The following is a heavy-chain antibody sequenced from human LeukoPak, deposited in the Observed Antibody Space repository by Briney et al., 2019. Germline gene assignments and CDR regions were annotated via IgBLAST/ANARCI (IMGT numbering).Heavy chain of an antibody. D-gene: IGHD3-16*02. CDR1: GFTFSSTW. CDR2: IKQDGSAK. J-gene: IGHJ4*02. V-gene: IGHV3-7*01. CDR3: ARDYQRGFDY. Sequence: GGSLRLSCAASGFTFSSTWMSWVRQAPGKGLEWVANIKQDGSAKYYVDSVKGRFTISRDNAKNSLYLQMNSLRAEDTAVYYCARDYQRGFDYWGQGTLVTVSS.